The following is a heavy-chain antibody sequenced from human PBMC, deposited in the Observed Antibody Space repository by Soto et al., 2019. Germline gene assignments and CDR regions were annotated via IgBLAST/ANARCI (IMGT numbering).Heavy chain of an antibody. V-gene: IGHV3-30*18. J-gene: IGHJ3*02. D-gene: IGHD4-17*01. Sequence: QVQLVESGGGVVQPGRSLRLSCAASGFTFSSYGMHWVRQAPGKGLEWVAVISYDGSNKYYADSVKGRFTISRDNSKNTLYLHMNSLRAEDTAVYYCAKDHEHYGDYGAFDIWGQVTMVTVSS. CDR1: GFTFSSYG. CDR2: ISYDGSNK. CDR3: AKDHEHYGDYGAFDI.